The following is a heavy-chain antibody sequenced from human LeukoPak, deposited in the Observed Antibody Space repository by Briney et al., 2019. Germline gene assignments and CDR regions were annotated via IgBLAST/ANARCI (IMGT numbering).Heavy chain of an antibody. CDR3: ARTENYIPEDCFDP. V-gene: IGHV4-39*01. CDR2: ICYSGST. CDR1: GGSISSYC. Sequence: PSETPSLTCTVSGGSISSYCWGWIRQPPGKGLEWIGSICYSGSTFYNPSLKSRVTLSVDTSKNQFSLKLSSVTAADTALYYCARTENYIPEDCFDPWGQGTLVTVSS. J-gene: IGHJ5*02. D-gene: IGHD5-24*01.